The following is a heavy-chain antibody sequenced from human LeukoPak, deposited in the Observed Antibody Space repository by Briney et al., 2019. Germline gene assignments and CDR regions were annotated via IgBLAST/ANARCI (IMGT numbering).Heavy chain of an antibody. D-gene: IGHD1-26*01. V-gene: IGHV3-30*02. CDR1: GFTFSSYG. J-gene: IGHJ3*02. CDR2: IRYDGSNK. CDR3: AKDWSGSYYSAFDI. Sequence: GGSLRLSCAASGFTFSSYGMHWVRQAPGKGLEWVAFIRYDGSNKYYADSVKGRFTISRDNSKNTLYLQMNSLRAEDTAVYYCAKDWSGSYYSAFDIWGQGTMVTVSS.